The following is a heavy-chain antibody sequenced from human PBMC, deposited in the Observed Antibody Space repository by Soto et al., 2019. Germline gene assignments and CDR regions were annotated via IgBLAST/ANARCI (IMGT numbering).Heavy chain of an antibody. J-gene: IGHJ6*02. D-gene: IGHD2-2*01. CDR1: GYSFTSYW. CDR3: ARLGCSSTSCYLYGMDV. Sequence: GESLKISCKGSGYSFTSYWIGWVRQMPGKGLEWMGIIYPGDSDTRYSPSFQGQVTISADKSISTAYLQWSSLKASDTAMYYCARLGCSSTSCYLYGMDVWGQGTTVTVSS. CDR2: IYPGDSDT. V-gene: IGHV5-51*01.